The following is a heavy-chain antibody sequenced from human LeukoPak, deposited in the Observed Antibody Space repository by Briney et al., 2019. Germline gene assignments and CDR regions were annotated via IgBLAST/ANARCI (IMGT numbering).Heavy chain of an antibody. CDR1: GFTFSSSD. Sequence: HPGGSLRLSCAASGFTFSSSDMSWVGQAPGKGLAWVSGISASGSGAYYADSVKGRFTISRDNSKNTLYLQMNSLRDEDTAVYFCAKRVAGYGGTYDIWGQGTMVTVSS. V-gene: IGHV3-23*01. D-gene: IGHD6-19*01. J-gene: IGHJ3*02. CDR3: AKRVAGYGGTYDI. CDR2: ISASGSGA.